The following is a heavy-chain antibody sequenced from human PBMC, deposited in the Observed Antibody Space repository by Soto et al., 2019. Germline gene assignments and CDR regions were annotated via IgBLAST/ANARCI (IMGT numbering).Heavy chain of an antibody. Sequence: ASVKVSCKASGYTFTSNWIHWVRRAPGQGLERMGIINPSGGSTYYAQKFQGRVTLTRDTSTSTVYMELTSLTSEDTAVYYCARDHSISSSGAWWLDPWGQGTLVTVSS. CDR2: INPSGGST. J-gene: IGHJ5*02. V-gene: IGHV1-46*01. CDR3: ARDHSISSSGAWWLDP. CDR1: GYTFTSNW. D-gene: IGHD6-13*01.